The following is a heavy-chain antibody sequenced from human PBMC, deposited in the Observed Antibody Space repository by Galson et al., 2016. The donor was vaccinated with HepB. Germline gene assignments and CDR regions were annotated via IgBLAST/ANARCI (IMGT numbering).Heavy chain of an antibody. Sequence: SRGLEWLGRAFYRSTWTIDYAVSVKSRITIYPDTSNNQFSLQVNSVTPEDTAVYFCTRSSHSGPPQYLYYGMDVWGQGTTVTVSS. V-gene: IGHV6-1*01. CDR3: TRSSHSGPPQYLYYGMDV. J-gene: IGHJ6*02. CDR2: AFYRSTWTI. D-gene: IGHD2-2*01.